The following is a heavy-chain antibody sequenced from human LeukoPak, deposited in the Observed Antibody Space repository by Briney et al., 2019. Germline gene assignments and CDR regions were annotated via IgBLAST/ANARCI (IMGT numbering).Heavy chain of an antibody. CDR2: IYYSGST. V-gene: IGHV4-39*01. Sequence: SETLSPTCTVSGGSISSSSYYWGWIRQPPGKGLEWIGSIYYSGSTYYNPSLKSRVTISVDTSKSQFSLKLSSVTAADTAVYYCARHGSIATGAFTYWGQGTLVTVSS. CDR1: GGSISSSSYY. D-gene: IGHD6-13*01. J-gene: IGHJ4*02. CDR3: ARHGSIATGAFTY.